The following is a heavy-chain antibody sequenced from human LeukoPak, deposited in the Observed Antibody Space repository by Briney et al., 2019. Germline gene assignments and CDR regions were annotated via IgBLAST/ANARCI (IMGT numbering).Heavy chain of an antibody. V-gene: IGHV3-7*01. CDR2: IKQDGSEK. J-gene: IGHJ3*02. CDR1: GFTFSSYW. CDR3: ARGREQQLPPRWFAFDI. D-gene: IGHD6-13*01. Sequence: GGSLRLSCAASGFTFSSYWMSWVRQAPGKGLEWVANIKQDGSEKYYVDSVKGRFTISRDNAKNSLYLQMNSLRAEDTAVYYCARGREQQLPPRWFAFDIWGQGTMVTVSS.